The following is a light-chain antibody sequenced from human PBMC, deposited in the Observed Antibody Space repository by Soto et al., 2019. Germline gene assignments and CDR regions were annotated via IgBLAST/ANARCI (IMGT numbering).Light chain of an antibody. CDR2: GAS. Sequence: EIVLTQSPGTLSLSPGERATLSCRASQSVSRSYLTWYQQKPGQAPRLLIFGASSRATGIPDRFSGSGSGTDFTLTISRLEPEDFAVYYCQQYGSSPITFGQGTRLEIK. CDR3: QQYGSSPIT. CDR1: QSVSRSY. V-gene: IGKV3-20*01. J-gene: IGKJ5*01.